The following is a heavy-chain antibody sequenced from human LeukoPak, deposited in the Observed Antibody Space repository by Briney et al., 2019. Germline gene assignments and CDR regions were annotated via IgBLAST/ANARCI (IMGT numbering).Heavy chain of an antibody. CDR1: RFTFSSYA. CDR2: IRGTGDDT. Sequence: PGGSLRLSCAASRFTFSSYAMSWVRQAPGKGLEWVSAIRGTGDDTYYADSVKGRFTISRDNSKNTLYLQMNSLRAEDTAVYYCAKAHDDWNYVYFRHWGQGTLVTVSS. D-gene: IGHD1-7*01. J-gene: IGHJ1*01. CDR3: AKAHDDWNYVYFRH. V-gene: IGHV3-23*01.